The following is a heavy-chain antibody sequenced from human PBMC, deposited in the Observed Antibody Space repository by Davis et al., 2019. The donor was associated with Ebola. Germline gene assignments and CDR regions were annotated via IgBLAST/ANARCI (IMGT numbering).Heavy chain of an antibody. J-gene: IGHJ6*02. V-gene: IGHV1-69*04. CDR2: IIPILGIA. CDR3: ARDRGSLLYYYGMDV. D-gene: IGHD3-16*01. Sequence: AASVKVSCKASGGTFSSYAISWVRQAPGQGFEWMGRIIPILGIANYAQKFQGRVTITADKSTSTAYMELSRLRSDDTAVYYCARDRGSLLYYYGMDVWGQGTTVTVSS. CDR1: GGTFSSYA.